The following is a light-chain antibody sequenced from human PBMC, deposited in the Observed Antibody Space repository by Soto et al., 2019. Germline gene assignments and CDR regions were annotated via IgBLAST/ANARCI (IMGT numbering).Light chain of an antibody. J-gene: IGLJ2*01. CDR2: EVS. V-gene: IGLV2-14*01. Sequence: QSALTQPASVSGSPGQSLTISCTGTSSDVGGYNYVSWYQQHPGKAPKLMIYEVSNRPSGVSNRFSGSKSGDTASLTISGLQAEDEADYYCSSYTNSNTLVFGGGTKVTVL. CDR3: SSYTNSNTLV. CDR1: SSDVGGYNY.